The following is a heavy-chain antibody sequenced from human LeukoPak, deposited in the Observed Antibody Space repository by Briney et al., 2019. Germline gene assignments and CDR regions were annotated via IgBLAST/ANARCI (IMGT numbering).Heavy chain of an antibody. J-gene: IGHJ4*02. CDR3: ARGIDDSSGYYLNYFDY. V-gene: IGHV4-31*03. Sequence: SQTLSLTCTVSGGSISSGGYYWAWIPNHQGKGLNGFGTFIYSGSTYYNPSLKSRVTISVDTSKNQFSLKLSSVTAADTAVYYCARGIDDSSGYYLNYFDYWGQGTLVTVSS. D-gene: IGHD3-22*01. CDR2: FIYSGST. CDR1: GGSISSGGYY.